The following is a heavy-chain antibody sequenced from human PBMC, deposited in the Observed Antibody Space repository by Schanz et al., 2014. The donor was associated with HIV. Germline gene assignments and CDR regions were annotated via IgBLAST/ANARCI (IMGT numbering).Heavy chain of an antibody. CDR2: ISSDGSST. V-gene: IGHV3-74*01. CDR1: GFTFSTSW. D-gene: IGHD3-3*01. J-gene: IGHJ6*02. CDR3: AREASLEWLYVVDV. Sequence: EVQLLESGGGLVQPGGSLRLSCAASGFTFSTSWMHWVRQAPGKGLVWVSRISSDGSSTSYADSVKGRFTISRDNAKNTLHLQTNSLRGEDTAVYYCAREASLEWLYVVDVWGQGTTVTVSS.